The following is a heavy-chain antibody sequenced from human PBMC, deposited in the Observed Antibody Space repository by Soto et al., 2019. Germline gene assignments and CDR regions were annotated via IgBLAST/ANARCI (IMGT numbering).Heavy chain of an antibody. CDR2: IYYSGST. J-gene: IGHJ4*02. Sequence: SETLSLTCAVSGGSISSGGYSWSWIRQPPGKGLEWIGYIYYSGSTNYNPSLKSRVTISVDTSKNQFSLKLSSVTAADTAVYYCARGSRYSGSYFGVFDYWGQGTLVTVSS. V-gene: IGHV4-61*08. CDR1: GGSISSGGYS. CDR3: ARGSRYSGSYFGVFDY. D-gene: IGHD1-26*01.